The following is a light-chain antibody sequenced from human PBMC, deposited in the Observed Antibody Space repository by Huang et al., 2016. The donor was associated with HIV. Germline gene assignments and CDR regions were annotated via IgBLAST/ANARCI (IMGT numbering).Light chain of an antibody. V-gene: IGKV3-11*01. J-gene: IGKJ4*01. Sequence: EVVLTQSPVTLSLSPGERVTLSCRASQSISSVAWYQQRPGQAPRLLIYDSSRRATGIPARFSGSGSGTDFTLTINSLEPEDFAVYYCQQRGKWLTFGGGTKVEIK. CDR2: DSS. CDR3: QQRGKWLT. CDR1: QSISSV.